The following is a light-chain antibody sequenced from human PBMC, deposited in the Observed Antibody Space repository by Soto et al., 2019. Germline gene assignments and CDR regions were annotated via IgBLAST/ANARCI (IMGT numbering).Light chain of an antibody. Sequence: EIVLTQSPGTLSLTAGERATLSCRASQSVSSSCLAWYQQKPGQAPRLLIYGASSRATGIPDRFSGSGSGTDFTLTISRLEPEDFALYYCQQYGSSQTFGQGTKVEIK. V-gene: IGKV3-20*01. J-gene: IGKJ1*01. CDR1: QSVSSSC. CDR3: QQYGSSQT. CDR2: GAS.